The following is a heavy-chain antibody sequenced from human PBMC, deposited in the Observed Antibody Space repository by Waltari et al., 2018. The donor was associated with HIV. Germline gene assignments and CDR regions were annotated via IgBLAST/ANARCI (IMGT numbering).Heavy chain of an antibody. V-gene: IGHV4-34*01. Sequence: QVQLHQWGAGLLKPSETLSLTCAVYNDDGPSFSDYWWSFRDYYWTWMRQSPVKGLEGIGEVGHTGSTNYNGAFRGRVSVSVDTSKKQFSLRLSSVSDADTAVYFCARAVGYDYVWGSYADFWAQGTQVTVSS. CDR1: NDDGPSFSDYWWSFRDYY. J-gene: IGHJ4*02. D-gene: IGHD3-16*01. CDR2: VGHTGST. CDR3: ARAVGYDYVWGSYADF.